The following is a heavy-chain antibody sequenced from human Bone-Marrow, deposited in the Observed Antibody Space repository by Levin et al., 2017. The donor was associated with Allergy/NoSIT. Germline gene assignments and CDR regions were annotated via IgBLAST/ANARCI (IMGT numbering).Heavy chain of an antibody. CDR3: VGQDTAMALDTFHI. Sequence: GGSLRLSCAASGFTFSSYGMHWVRQAPGKGLEWVALISYDGVNINYADSVKGRFTISRDNSRNTLFLQMNSLRAEDTAVYYCVGQDTAMALDTFHIWGQGTMVTVSS. D-gene: IGHD5-18*01. CDR2: ISYDGVNI. V-gene: IGHV3-30*03. J-gene: IGHJ3*02. CDR1: GFTFSSYG.